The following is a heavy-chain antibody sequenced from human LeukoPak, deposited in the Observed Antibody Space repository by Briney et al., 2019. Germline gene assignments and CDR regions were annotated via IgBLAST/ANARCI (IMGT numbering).Heavy chain of an antibody. Sequence: ASVKVSCKASGYTFTSYGMSWVRQAPGQGLEWMGWITAYNGNTNYAQNPQGRVTMTTDTSTSTAYMELRSLRSDDTAVYYCARCSGGSCYGPPVGYWGQGTLVTVSS. V-gene: IGHV1-18*01. J-gene: IGHJ4*02. CDR2: ITAYNGNT. D-gene: IGHD2-15*01. CDR3: ARCSGGSCYGPPVGY. CDR1: GYTFTSYG.